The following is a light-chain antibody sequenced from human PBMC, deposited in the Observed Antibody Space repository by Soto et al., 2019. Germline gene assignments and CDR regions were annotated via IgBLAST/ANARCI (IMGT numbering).Light chain of an antibody. Sequence: DIQLTQSPSFLSASVGDRVTFTCRASQGINTSLAWYQQNPGKAPKLMLYAASTMQNGVPSRFSGSDTEKEFSLKTSSLQNEEFASYYCQQLNSYPLTFGGGTKVYIK. CDR3: QQLNSYPLT. J-gene: IGKJ4*01. V-gene: IGKV1-9*01. CDR2: AAS. CDR1: QGINTS.